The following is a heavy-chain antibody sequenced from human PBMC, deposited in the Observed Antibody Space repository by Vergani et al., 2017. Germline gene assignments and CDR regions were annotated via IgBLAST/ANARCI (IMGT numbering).Heavy chain of an antibody. J-gene: IGHJ5*02. Sequence: QVQLVQSGAEVKQPGSSVKVSCKASGYTFTSYAMHWVRQAPGQRLEWMGWSNAGNGNTKYSQEFQGRVTITRDTSASTAYMELSRLRSEDMAVYYCARDWILWLVIIRSWFDPWGQGTLVTVSS. D-gene: IGHD3-9*01. CDR3: ARDWILWLVIIRSWFDP. V-gene: IGHV1-3*02. CDR2: SNAGNGNT. CDR1: GYTFTSYA.